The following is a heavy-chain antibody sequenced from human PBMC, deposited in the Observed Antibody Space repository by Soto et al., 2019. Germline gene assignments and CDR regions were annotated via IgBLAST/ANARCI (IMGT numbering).Heavy chain of an antibody. CDR1: GGSFSGYY. J-gene: IGHJ4*02. CDR2: INHSGST. D-gene: IGHD3-10*01. Sequence: SETLSLTCAVYGGSFSGYYWSWIRQPPGKGLEWIGEINHSGSTNYNPSLKSRVTISVDTSKNQFSLKLSSVTAADTAVYYCASRSPNTMVRGVRDYWGQGTLVTVSS. V-gene: IGHV4-34*01. CDR3: ASRSPNTMVRGVRDY.